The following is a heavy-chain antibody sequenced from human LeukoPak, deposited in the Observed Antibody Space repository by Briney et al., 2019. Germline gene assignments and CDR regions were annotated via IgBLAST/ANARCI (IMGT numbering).Heavy chain of an antibody. D-gene: IGHD1-1*01. J-gene: IGHJ4*02. V-gene: IGHV3-23*01. CDR2: ISGSGGST. Sequence: PGGSLRLSCAASGFTFSSHAMSWVRQAPGKGLEWVSAISGSGGSTYYAGSVKGRFTISRDNSKNTLYLQMNSLRAEDTAVYYCARTGVRERLFDYWGQGTLVTVSS. CDR1: GFTFSSHA. CDR3: ARTGVRERLFDY.